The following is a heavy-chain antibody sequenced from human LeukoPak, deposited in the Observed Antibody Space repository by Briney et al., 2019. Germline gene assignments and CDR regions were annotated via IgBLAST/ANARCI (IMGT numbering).Heavy chain of an antibody. CDR1: GYAFAGHF. CDR2: INPSTGDT. D-gene: IGHD2-8*01. V-gene: IGHV1-2*02. Sequence: ASVTVSCKASGYAFAGHFLQWVRQAPGQGLEWVARINPSTGDTKYAQKFQGRVTVTRDTSIETAYMDLTGLTSDDTAVYYCARDPNGASFMDVWGNGTTVT. CDR3: ARDPNGASFMDV. J-gene: IGHJ6*03.